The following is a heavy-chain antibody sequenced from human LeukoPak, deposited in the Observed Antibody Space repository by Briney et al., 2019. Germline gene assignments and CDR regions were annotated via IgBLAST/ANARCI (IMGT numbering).Heavy chain of an antibody. J-gene: IGHJ4*02. CDR3: ARDSENPDY. CDR2: ISSSSSYI. V-gene: IGHV3-21*01. D-gene: IGHD2/OR15-2a*01. Sequence: GGSLRLSCAASGFTFRTYAMNWVRQAPGKGLEWVSSISSSSSYIYYADSVKGRFTIFRDNAKNSLYLQMNSLRAEDTAVYYCARDSENPDYWGQGTLVTVSS. CDR1: GFTFRTYA.